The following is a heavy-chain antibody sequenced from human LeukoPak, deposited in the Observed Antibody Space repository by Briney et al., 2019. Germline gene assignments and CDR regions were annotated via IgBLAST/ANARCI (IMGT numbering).Heavy chain of an antibody. CDR1: GGSISSGSYY. J-gene: IGHJ4*02. Sequence: PSETLSLTCTVSGGSISSGSYYWSWIRQPAGKGLEWIGRIYTSGSTNYNPSLKSRVTISVDTSKNQFSLKLSSVTAADTAVYYCVRQGEVFRGYYGSGSPPNFDYWGQGTLVTVSS. CDR3: VRQGEVFRGYYGSGSPPNFDY. CDR2: IYTSGST. D-gene: IGHD3-10*01. V-gene: IGHV4-61*02.